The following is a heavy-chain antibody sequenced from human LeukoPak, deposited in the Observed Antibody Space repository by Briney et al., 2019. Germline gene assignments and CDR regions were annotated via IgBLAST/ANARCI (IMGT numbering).Heavy chain of an antibody. J-gene: IGHJ5*02. Sequence: PGRSLRLSCAASGFTFSSYGMHWVRQAPGKGLEWVANIKQDGSAKYYVDSVKGRFTISRDNAKNSLYLQMNSLRAEDTAVYYCARAGGGRPFDPWGQGTLVTVSS. D-gene: IGHD3-16*01. CDR3: ARAGGGRPFDP. CDR2: IKQDGSAK. V-gene: IGHV3-7*01. CDR1: GFTFSSYG.